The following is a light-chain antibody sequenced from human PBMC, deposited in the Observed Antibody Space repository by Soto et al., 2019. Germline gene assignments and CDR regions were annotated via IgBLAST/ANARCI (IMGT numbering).Light chain of an antibody. CDR2: GTS. Sequence: IVLSQSPITLSLSPGEASTLSCRASQTIGSTYLAWYQQKPGQAPRLLIFGTSRRATGIVDRFSGSGSGTDFTLSISRLEPEEFAASYCQQYASSPLLTFGGGTKVDIK. CDR1: QTIGSTY. V-gene: IGKV3-20*01. CDR3: QQYASSPLLT. J-gene: IGKJ4*01.